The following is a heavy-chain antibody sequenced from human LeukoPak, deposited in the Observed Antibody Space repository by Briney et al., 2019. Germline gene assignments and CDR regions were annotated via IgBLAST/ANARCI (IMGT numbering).Heavy chain of an antibody. J-gene: IGHJ4*02. CDR1: GGSFSGYY. D-gene: IGHD3-10*01. V-gene: IGHV4-34*01. CDR3: ARGRILWFGELLSRHYYFDY. CDR2: INRSGST. Sequence: SETLSLTCAVYGGSFSGYYWSWIRQPPGKGLEWIGEINRSGSTNYNPSLKSRVTISVDTSKNQFSLKLSSVTAADTAVYYCARGRILWFGELLSRHYYFDYWGQGTLVTVSS.